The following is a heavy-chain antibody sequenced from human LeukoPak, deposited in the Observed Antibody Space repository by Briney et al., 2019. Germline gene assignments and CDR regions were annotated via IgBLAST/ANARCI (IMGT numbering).Heavy chain of an antibody. V-gene: IGHV3-23*01. CDR1: GFTFSSYA. Sequence: GSLSLSCAASGFTFSSYAMSWVRQAPGKGLEWVSAISGSGGSTYYADSVKGRFTISRDNSKNTLYLQMNSPRAEDTAVYYCAKGRWLHPFVVHYWGQGTLVTVSS. CDR3: AKGRWLHPFVVHY. J-gene: IGHJ4*02. D-gene: IGHD5-24*01. CDR2: ISGSGGST.